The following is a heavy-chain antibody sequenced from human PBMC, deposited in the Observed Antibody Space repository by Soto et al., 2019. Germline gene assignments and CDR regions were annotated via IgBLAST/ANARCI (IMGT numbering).Heavy chain of an antibody. CDR2: IYYSGST. D-gene: IGHD3-3*01. Sequence: QVQLQESGPGLVKPSETLSLTCTVSGGSISSYYWSWIRQPPGKGLEWIGYIYYSGSTNYNPSLKSRVTISVDTSKNQFSLKLSSVTAADTAVYYCARTLDNDFWSGFFWFDPWGQGTLVTVSS. CDR1: GGSISSYY. CDR3: ARTLDNDFWSGFFWFDP. V-gene: IGHV4-59*01. J-gene: IGHJ5*02.